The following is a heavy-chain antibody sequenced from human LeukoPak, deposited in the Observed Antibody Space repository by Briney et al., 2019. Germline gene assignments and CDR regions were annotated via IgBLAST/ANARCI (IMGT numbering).Heavy chain of an antibody. CDR1: GFTFSSYW. J-gene: IGHJ4*02. Sequence: GGSLRLSCAASGFTFSSYWISWVRQAPGKGLEWVANIKKDGSEKYYVDSVKGRFTISRDNAKTSLYLQMNSLRAEDTAVYYCARHLSGVTGYTYGRGIDYWGQGTLVTVSS. D-gene: IGHD5-18*01. CDR3: ARHLSGVTGYTYGRGIDY. CDR2: IKKDGSEK. V-gene: IGHV3-7*01.